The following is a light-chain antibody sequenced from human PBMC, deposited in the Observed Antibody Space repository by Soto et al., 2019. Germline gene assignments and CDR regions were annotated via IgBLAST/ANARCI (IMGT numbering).Light chain of an antibody. J-gene: IGKJ1*01. CDR1: QNIYSN. Sequence: IALTQSPATVSVSPGDRVTLSCWASQNIYSNLGWYQQRPGQAPRLIIYRASARPTGIPARFSGSGSGTEFTLTISSLQSEDFATYYCQQYGSSPRTFGQGTKVEIK. CDR3: QQYGSSPRT. CDR2: RAS. V-gene: IGKV3-15*01.